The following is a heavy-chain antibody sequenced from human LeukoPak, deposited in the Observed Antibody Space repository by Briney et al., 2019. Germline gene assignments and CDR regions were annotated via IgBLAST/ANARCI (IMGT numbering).Heavy chain of an antibody. V-gene: IGHV3-23*01. D-gene: IGHD5-18*01. CDR2: MSSSDDGR. CDR3: AKGAVTPSYFQH. J-gene: IGHJ1*01. Sequence: PGGSLRLSCATSGFSFSSYAMSWVRQAPGKGLEWVSAMSSSDDGRYYAASVRGRFTISRDTSRSTLYLQMNSLRAEDTAVYYCAKGAVTPSYFQHWGQGTLVTVSS. CDR1: GFSFSSYA.